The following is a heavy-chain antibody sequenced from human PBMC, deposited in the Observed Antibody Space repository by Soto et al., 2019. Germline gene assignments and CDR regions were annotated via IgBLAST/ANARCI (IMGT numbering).Heavy chain of an antibody. CDR2: IIPMFDTP. V-gene: IGHV1-69*13. CDR1: GAAFSNYA. CDR3: TRPRPRSAGFYGVDV. Sequence: SVKVSCKSSGAAFSNYAISWVRQAPGQGLEWMGDIIPMFDTPNYAQKFQGRVSLTADESSTTAYMELSSLTSDDTAVYYCTRPRPRSAGFYGVDVWGQGTTVTAP. J-gene: IGHJ6*02.